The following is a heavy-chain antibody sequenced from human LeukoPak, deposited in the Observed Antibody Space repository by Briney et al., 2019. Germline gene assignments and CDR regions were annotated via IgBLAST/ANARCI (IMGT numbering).Heavy chain of an antibody. CDR2: INPNSGGT. J-gene: IGHJ4*02. CDR1: GYTFTGYY. CDR3: ARDLTLAVARGGDPYFDY. D-gene: IGHD6-19*01. V-gene: IGHV1-2*02. Sequence: ASVKVSCKASGYTFTGYYMHWVRQAPGQGVEWMGWINPNSGGTNYAQKFQGRVPMTRDTSISTAYMELSRLRSDDTAVYYCARDLTLAVARGGDPYFDYWGQGTLVTVSS.